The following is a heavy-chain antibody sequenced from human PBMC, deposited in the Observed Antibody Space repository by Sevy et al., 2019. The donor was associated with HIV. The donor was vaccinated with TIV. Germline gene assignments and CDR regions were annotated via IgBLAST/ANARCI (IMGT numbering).Heavy chain of an antibody. J-gene: IGHJ5*02. V-gene: IGHV3-7*01. CDR2: MKQDGSEK. Sequence: GGSLRLSCAASGFTFSAYWMSWVRQAPGKGLEWVATMKQDGSEKYYVDSVKGRLTISRDNAKNSLYLQVNSLRAEDTAVYCCVGEGGGGFSYSLDTWGQGTLVTVSS. D-gene: IGHD5-18*01. CDR1: GFTFSAYW. CDR3: VGEGGGGFSYSLDT.